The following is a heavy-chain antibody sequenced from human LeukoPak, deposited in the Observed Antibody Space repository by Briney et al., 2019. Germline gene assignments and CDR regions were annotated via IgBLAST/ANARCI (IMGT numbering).Heavy chain of an antibody. Sequence: SETLSLTCAAYGGSFSGYYWSWIRQPPGKGLEWIGEINHSGSTNYNPSLKSRVTISVDTSKNQFSLKLSSVTAADTAVYYCARRSFGYTETHRGPNFFDFWGQGTLVTVSS. CDR2: INHSGST. D-gene: IGHD5-24*01. CDR3: ARRSFGYTETHRGPNFFDF. J-gene: IGHJ4*02. V-gene: IGHV4-34*01. CDR1: GGSFSGYY.